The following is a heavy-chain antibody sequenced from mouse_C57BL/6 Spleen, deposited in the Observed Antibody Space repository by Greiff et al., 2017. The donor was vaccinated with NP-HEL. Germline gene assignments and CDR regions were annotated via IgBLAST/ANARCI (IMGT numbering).Heavy chain of an antibody. CDR2: IYPGSGNT. J-gene: IGHJ4*01. Sequence: VQLQQSGPELVKPGASVKISCKASGYSFTSYYIHWVKQRPGQGLEWIGWIYPGSGNTTNNEKFKGKATLTADTSSSTAYMQLSSLTSEDSAVYYCARMNGNFYYYAMDYWGQGTSVTVSS. V-gene: IGHV1-66*01. D-gene: IGHD2-1*01. CDR1: GYSFTSYY. CDR3: ARMNGNFYYYAMDY.